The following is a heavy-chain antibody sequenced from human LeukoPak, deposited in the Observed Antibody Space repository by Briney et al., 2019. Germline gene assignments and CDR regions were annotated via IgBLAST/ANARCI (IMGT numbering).Heavy chain of an antibody. CDR2: IFYSGST. V-gene: IGHV4-34*12. CDR3: AKSNGYGLIDI. D-gene: IGHD3-10*01. CDR1: GGSFSGYY. J-gene: IGHJ3*02. Sequence: SETLSLTCAVYGGSFSGYYWSWIRQPPGKALEWIGNIFYSGSTYYSPSLKSRVTVSLDTSRNQFSLKLNSVTAADTAVYYCAKSNGYGLIDIWGQGTMVTVSS.